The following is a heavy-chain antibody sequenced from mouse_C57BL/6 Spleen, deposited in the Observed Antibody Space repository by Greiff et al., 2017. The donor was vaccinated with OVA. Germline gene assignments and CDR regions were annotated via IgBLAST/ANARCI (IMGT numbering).Heavy chain of an antibody. D-gene: IGHD1-1*01. Sequence: ESGPGLVKPSQFLSLTCPVTGYPITSGYYWNWIRQFPGNKLEWRGYISYDGSNNYNSSLKNRISTTRDTSKNQFFLKLNSVTTKDTATDYCAREEGITTVVAGNYAMDYWGQGTSVTVSS. J-gene: IGHJ4*01. CDR2: ISYDGSN. CDR1: GYPITSGYY. CDR3: AREEGITTVVAGNYAMDY. V-gene: IGHV3-6*01.